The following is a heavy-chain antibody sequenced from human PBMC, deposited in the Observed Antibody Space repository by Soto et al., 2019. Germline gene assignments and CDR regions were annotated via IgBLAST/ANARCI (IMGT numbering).Heavy chain of an antibody. J-gene: IGHJ5*02. CDR3: ARAEYDYGDYGRSSVSRNWFDP. Sequence: ASVKVSCKASGYTFTSYAMHWVRQAPGQRLEWMGWINAGNGNTKYSQKFQGRVTITRDTSASTAYMELSSLRSEDTAVYYCARAEYDYGDYGRSSVSRNWFDPWGQGTLVTVSS. CDR2: INAGNGNT. CDR1: GYTFTSYA. V-gene: IGHV1-3*01. D-gene: IGHD4-17*01.